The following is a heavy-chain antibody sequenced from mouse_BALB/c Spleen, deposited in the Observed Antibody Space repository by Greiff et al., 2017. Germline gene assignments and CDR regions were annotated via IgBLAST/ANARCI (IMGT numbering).Heavy chain of an antibody. V-gene: IGHV5-4*02. J-gene: IGHJ4*01. CDR1: GFTFSDYY. D-gene: IGHD4-1*01. CDR3: ARKELAGTMDY. Sequence: EVKVVESGGGLVKPGGSLKLSCAASGFTFSDYYMYWVRQTPEKRLEWVATISDGGSYTYYPDSVKGRFTISRDNAKNNLYLQMSSLKSEDTAMYYCARKELAGTMDYWGQGTSVTVSS. CDR2: ISDGGSYT.